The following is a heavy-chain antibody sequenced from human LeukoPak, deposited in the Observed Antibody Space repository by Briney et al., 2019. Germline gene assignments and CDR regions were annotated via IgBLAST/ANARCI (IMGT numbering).Heavy chain of an antibody. D-gene: IGHD1-26*01. V-gene: IGHV1-18*01. CDR1: GYTFTSYG. CDR3: ARDQWERTPNDAFDI. Sequence: VASVKVSCKASGYTFTSYGISWVRQAPGQGLEWMGWISAYNGNTNYAQKLQGRVTMTTDTSTSTAYMELRSLRSDDTAVYYCARDQWERTPNDAFDIWGQGTMVTVSS. J-gene: IGHJ3*02. CDR2: ISAYNGNT.